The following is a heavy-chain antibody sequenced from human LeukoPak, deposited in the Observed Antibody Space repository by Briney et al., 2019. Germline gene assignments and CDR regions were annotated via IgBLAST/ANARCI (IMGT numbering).Heavy chain of an antibody. CDR3: AKGAVYCTGTGCYFFDY. D-gene: IGHD2-15*01. Sequence: PGRSLRLSCAASGFTFSSYGMHWVRQAPGKGLEWVAVISYDGSDKYYADSVKGRFTISRDNSKNTLYLQMNSLRTEDTAVYYCAKGAVYCTGTGCYFFDYWGQGTLVTVSS. V-gene: IGHV3-30*18. J-gene: IGHJ4*02. CDR2: ISYDGSDK. CDR1: GFTFSSYG.